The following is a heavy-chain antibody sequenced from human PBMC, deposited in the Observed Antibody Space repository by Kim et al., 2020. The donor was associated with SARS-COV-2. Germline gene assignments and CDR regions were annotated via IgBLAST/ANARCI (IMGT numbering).Heavy chain of an antibody. CDR2: ISGSGGST. J-gene: IGHJ4*02. Sequence: GGSLRLSCAASGFTFRSCGMSWVRQAPGKGLEWVSAISGSGGSTYYADSVKGRFTISRDNSKNTLYLQMNSLRAEDTAVYYCAKDREYAHAASDYWGQGTPVTVSS. D-gene: IGHD3-10*01. V-gene: IGHV3-23*01. CDR1: GFTFRSCG. CDR3: AKDREYAHAASDY.